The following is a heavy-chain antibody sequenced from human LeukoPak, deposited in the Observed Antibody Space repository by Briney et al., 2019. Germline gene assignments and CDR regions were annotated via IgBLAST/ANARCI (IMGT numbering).Heavy chain of an antibody. D-gene: IGHD6-13*01. CDR2: IKSKTDGGTT. J-gene: IGHJ4*02. CDR3: TTEYPLEWQQLATGGVYFDY. CDR1: GFTFSNAW. Sequence: KAEGSLRLSCAASGFTFSNAWMSWVRQAPGKGLEWVGRIKSKTDGGTTDYAAPVKGRFTISRDDSKNTLYLQMNSLKTEDTAVYYCTTEYPLEWQQLATGGVYFDYWGQGTLVTVSS. V-gene: IGHV3-15*01.